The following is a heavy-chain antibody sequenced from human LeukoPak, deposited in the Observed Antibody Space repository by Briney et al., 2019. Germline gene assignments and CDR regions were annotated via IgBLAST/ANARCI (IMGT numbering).Heavy chain of an antibody. D-gene: IGHD2-2*02. V-gene: IGHV4-39*07. CDR2: INHSGST. CDR1: GGSISSSSYY. Sequence: SETLSLTCTVSGGSISSSSYYWGWIRQPPGKGLEWIGEINHSGSTNYNPSLKSRVTISVDTPKNQFSLKLSSVTAADTAVYYCARGRRLLYLDYWGQGTLVTVSS. CDR3: ARGRRLLYLDY. J-gene: IGHJ4*02.